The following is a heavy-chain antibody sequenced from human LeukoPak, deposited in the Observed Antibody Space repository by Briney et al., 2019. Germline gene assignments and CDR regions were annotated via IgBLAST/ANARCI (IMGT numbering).Heavy chain of an antibody. Sequence: ASVKVSCKVSGYTLTELSMHWVRQAPGKGLEWMGGFDPEDGETIYAQKFQGRVTMTEDTSTDTAYMELNSLRSEDTAVYYCATDLTHRDSSSWYYFDYWGQGTLVTVSS. CDR3: ATDLTHRDSSSWYYFDY. J-gene: IGHJ4*02. CDR1: GYTLTELS. V-gene: IGHV1-24*01. CDR2: FDPEDGET. D-gene: IGHD6-13*01.